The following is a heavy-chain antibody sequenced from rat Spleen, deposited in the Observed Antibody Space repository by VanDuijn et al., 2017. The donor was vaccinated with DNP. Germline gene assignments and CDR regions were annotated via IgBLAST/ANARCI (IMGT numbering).Heavy chain of an antibody. CDR2: ISYEGSRT. D-gene: IGHD4-3*01. Sequence: EVQLVESGGGLVQPGRSLKLSCAASGFTFSDYYMAWVRQAPKKGLEWVASISYEGSRTYYGDSVKGRFTISRDNAKSTLYLQMNSLRSEDMATYYCVRWNSGHFDYWGQGVMVTVSS. J-gene: IGHJ2*01. CDR3: VRWNSGHFDY. CDR1: GFTFSDYY. V-gene: IGHV5-22*01.